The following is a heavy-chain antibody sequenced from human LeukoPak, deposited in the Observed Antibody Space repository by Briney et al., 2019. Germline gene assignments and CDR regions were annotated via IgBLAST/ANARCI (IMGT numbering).Heavy chain of an antibody. Sequence: SQTLSLTCAISGDSVYSNSAAWHWIRQSPSRGLEWLGRTYYRSKWYNDYAVSVKSRITINPDTSKNQFSLQLNSVTPEDTAVYYCASDSSSSWMGQSHYFDYWGQGTLVTVSS. J-gene: IGHJ4*02. D-gene: IGHD6-13*01. CDR2: TYYRSKWYN. CDR3: ASDSSSSWMGQSHYFDY. CDR1: GDSVYSNSAA. V-gene: IGHV6-1*01.